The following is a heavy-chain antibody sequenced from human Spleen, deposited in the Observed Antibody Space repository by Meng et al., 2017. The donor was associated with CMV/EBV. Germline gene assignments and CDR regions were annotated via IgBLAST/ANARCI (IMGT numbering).Heavy chain of an antibody. CDR3: ARPHLGYCSSTSCYNYFDD. CDR2: ISGSGDST. CDR1: GLTFSNYA. V-gene: IGHV3-23*01. J-gene: IGHJ4*02. D-gene: IGHD2-2*01. Sequence: GESLKISCAASGLTFSNYAMSWVRQAPGKGLEWVSVISGSGDSTYYADSVKGRFTISRDNSKSTLYLQVNSLRAGDTAVYYCARPHLGYCSSTSCYNYFDDWGQGTLVTVSS.